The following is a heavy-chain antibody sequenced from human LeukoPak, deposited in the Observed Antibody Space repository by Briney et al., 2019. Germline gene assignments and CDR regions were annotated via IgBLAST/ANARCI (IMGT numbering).Heavy chain of an antibody. CDR3: ATDSRARSNRLYDILTGYYNVRLDY. V-gene: IGHV1-24*01. CDR1: GYTLTELS. D-gene: IGHD3-9*01. J-gene: IGHJ4*02. Sequence: ASVKVSCKASGYTLTELSMHWVRQAPGKGLGWMGGFDPEDGETIYAQKFQGRVTMTEDTSTDTAYMELSSLRSEDTAVYYCATDSRARSNRLYDILTGYYNVRLDYWGQGTLVTVSS. CDR2: FDPEDGET.